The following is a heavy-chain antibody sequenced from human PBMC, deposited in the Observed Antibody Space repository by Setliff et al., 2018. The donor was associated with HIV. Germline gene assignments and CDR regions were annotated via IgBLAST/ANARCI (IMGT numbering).Heavy chain of an antibody. J-gene: IGHJ4*02. Sequence: GGSLRLSCAASGFIFGNAWMSWVRQAPGKGLEWVSGVNWHGSSTGYADSVKGRFVISRDNARNSLYLQMNSLRAEDTALYYCGRENNRGWHWLDPFDYWGQGTLVTVSS. V-gene: IGHV3-20*04. CDR2: VNWHGSST. CDR1: GFIFGNAW. CDR3: GRENNRGWHWLDPFDY. D-gene: IGHD6-19*01.